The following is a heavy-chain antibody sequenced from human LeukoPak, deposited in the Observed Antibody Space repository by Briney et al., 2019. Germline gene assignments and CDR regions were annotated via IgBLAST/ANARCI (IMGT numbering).Heavy chain of an antibody. V-gene: IGHV3-30*04. CDR3: ARAHQYCSSTSCYAGFDY. J-gene: IGHJ4*02. Sequence: GRSLRLPCVASGFTSSSYAMHWVRQAPGKGLEWVAVISYDGSNKYYADSVKGRFTISRDNSKNTLYLQMNSLRAEDTAVYYCARAHQYCSSTSCYAGFDYWGQGTLVTVSS. CDR1: GFTSSSYA. CDR2: ISYDGSNK. D-gene: IGHD2-2*01.